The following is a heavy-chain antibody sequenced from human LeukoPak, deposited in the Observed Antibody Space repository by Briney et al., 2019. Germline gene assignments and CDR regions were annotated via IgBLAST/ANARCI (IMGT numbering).Heavy chain of an antibody. CDR1: GFAFDEHG. J-gene: IGHJ4*02. CDR2: INWSGGST. CDR3: ARAPITSPFYFDY. Sequence: GRSLRLSCTASGFAFDEHGMSWVRQVPGEGLEWVSGINWSGGSTGYADPLRGRFTISRDNAKNSLYPHMDSLRAGDTALYYCARAPITSPFYFDYWGQGTLVTVSS. D-gene: IGHD2-2*01. V-gene: IGHV3-20*04.